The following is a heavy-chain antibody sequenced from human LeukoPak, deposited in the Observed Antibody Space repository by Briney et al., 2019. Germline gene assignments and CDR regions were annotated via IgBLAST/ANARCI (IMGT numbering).Heavy chain of an antibody. CDR3: AKDASGGRDLLVDYYYYMDV. V-gene: IGHV3-48*01. J-gene: IGHJ6*03. CDR2: ISGTSATI. D-gene: IGHD1-26*01. CDR1: GFTFTTYS. Sequence: GGSLRLSCAASGFTFTTYSMNWVRQAPGKGLEWVSYISGTSATIYYADSVKGRFTISRDNVKGSLYLQMNGLRAEDTAVYYCAKDASGGRDLLVDYYYYMDVWGKGTTVTVSS.